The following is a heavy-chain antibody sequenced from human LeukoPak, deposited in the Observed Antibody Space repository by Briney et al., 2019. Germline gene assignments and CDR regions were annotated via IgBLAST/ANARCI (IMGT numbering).Heavy chain of an antibody. CDR2: MNPNSGNT. D-gene: IGHD3-3*01. CDR1: GYTFTSYD. V-gene: IGHV1-8*01. CDR3: ARTDLEWLSKPDY. Sequence: GASVEVSCKASGYTFTSYDINWVRQAAGQGLEWMGWMNPNSGNTVYAQKFQGRVTMTRNTSISTAYMELSSLRSEDTAVYYCARTDLEWLSKPDYWGQGTLVTVSS. J-gene: IGHJ4*02.